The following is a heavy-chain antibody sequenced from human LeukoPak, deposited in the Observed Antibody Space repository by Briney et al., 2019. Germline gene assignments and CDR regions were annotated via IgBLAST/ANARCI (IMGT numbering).Heavy chain of an antibody. V-gene: IGHV3-30-3*01. CDR2: MSYDGDNK. J-gene: IGHJ4*02. CDR1: GFTFSSYA. CDR3: ARDRARDDGYFDWLSCFFDY. Sequence: GGSLRLSCAASGFTFSSYAMHWVRQAPGKGLEWVAAMSYDGDNKYYTDSVKGRFTISRDNSKNTLYLQMNSLRTEDTAVYHCARDRARDDGYFDWLSCFFDYWGQGILVTISS. D-gene: IGHD3-9*01.